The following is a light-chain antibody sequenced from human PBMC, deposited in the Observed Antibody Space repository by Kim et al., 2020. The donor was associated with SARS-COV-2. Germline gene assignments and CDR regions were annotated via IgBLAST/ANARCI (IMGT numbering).Light chain of an antibody. CDR1: KLGDKY. Sequence: SVSPGQTASITCSGDKLGDKYAYWYQQKPGQSPVLVIFQDTKRPSGIPARFSGSNSGNTATLTISGTLRMDEADYYCQAWDSNTGVFGTGTKVTVL. CDR2: QDT. CDR3: QAWDSNTGV. J-gene: IGLJ1*01. V-gene: IGLV3-1*01.